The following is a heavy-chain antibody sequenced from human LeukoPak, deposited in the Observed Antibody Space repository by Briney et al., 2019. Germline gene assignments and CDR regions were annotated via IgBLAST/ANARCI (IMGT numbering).Heavy chain of an antibody. CDR2: IYYSGST. CDR1: GGSISSYY. V-gene: IGHV4-59*01. Sequence: SETLSLTCTVSGGSISSYYWSWIQQPPGKGLEWIGYIYYSGSTNYNPSLKSRVTISVDTSKNQFSLKLSSVTAADTAVYYCARAYCGGDCYLDYWGQGTLVTVSS. D-gene: IGHD2-21*02. CDR3: ARAYCGGDCYLDY. J-gene: IGHJ4*02.